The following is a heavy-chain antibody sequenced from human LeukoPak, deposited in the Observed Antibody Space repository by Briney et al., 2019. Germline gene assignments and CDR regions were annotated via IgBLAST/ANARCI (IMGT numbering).Heavy chain of an antibody. Sequence: GRSLRLSCAASGFTFDDYAMHWVRQAPGKGLEWVSGISWNSGSIGYADSVKGRFTISRDNAKNSLYLQMNSLRAEDMALYYCAKDIRGYGSGCIDYWGQGTLVTVSS. CDR2: ISWNSGSI. CDR3: AKDIRGYGSGCIDY. D-gene: IGHD6-19*01. J-gene: IGHJ4*02. V-gene: IGHV3-9*03. CDR1: GFTFDDYA.